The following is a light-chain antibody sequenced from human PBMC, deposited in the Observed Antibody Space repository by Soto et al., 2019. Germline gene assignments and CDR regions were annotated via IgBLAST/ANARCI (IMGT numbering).Light chain of an antibody. Sequence: QFLLTQPASVSGSPGQSITISCTGTTSDVGGYNYVPWYQQHPGKAPKLMIYDVSNRPSGVSNRFSGSKSGNTASLTISGLQAEDEADYYCSSYTSGSTYVFGTGTKVTVL. V-gene: IGLV2-14*01. CDR1: TSDVGGYNY. J-gene: IGLJ1*01. CDR3: SSYTSGSTYV. CDR2: DVS.